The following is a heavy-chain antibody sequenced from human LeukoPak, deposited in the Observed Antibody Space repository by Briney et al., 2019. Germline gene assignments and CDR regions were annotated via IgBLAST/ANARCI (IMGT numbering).Heavy chain of an antibody. J-gene: IGHJ4*02. D-gene: IGHD1-26*01. CDR1: GFTFSSYA. Sequence: GGSLRLSCAASGFTFSSYAMSWVRQAPGKGLEWVSAISGSGGSTYYADSVKGRFTISRDNAKNSLYLQMDSLRAEDTAIYYCATDPSYSGTAYFNFWGQGTLVTVSS. CDR2: ISGSGGST. CDR3: ATDPSYSGTAYFNF. V-gene: IGHV3-23*01.